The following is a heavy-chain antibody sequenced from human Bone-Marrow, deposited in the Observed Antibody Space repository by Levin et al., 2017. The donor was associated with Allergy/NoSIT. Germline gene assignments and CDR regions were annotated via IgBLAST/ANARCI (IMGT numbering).Heavy chain of an antibody. CDR1: GYTFNRFG. Sequence: ASVKVSCKTSGYTFNRFGISWVRQAPGQGLEWVGWISAYNGNTNEAQKVQGRLTMTTDTSTSTADMELRNLTSDDTAMYYCARGKNSVVDYWGQGSLVIVSS. V-gene: IGHV1-18*01. J-gene: IGHJ4*02. CDR2: ISAYNGNT. D-gene: IGHD2/OR15-2a*01. CDR3: ARGKNSVVDY.